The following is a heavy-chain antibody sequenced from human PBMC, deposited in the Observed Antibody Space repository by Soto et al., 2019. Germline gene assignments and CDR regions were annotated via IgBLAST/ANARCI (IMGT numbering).Heavy chain of an antibody. Sequence: QVQLQESGPGLVKPSQTLSLTCTVSGGSISGGGYYWSWIRQHPGKGLEWVGYIYYSGSTYYNPYLKSRVTISVDTSKNQFSLKLSSVTAADTAVYYCARGRGIVATINRSLLFDYWGQGTLVSVSS. CDR2: IYYSGST. V-gene: IGHV4-31*03. J-gene: IGHJ4*02. CDR1: GGSISGGGYY. CDR3: ARGRGIVATINRSLLFDY. D-gene: IGHD5-12*01.